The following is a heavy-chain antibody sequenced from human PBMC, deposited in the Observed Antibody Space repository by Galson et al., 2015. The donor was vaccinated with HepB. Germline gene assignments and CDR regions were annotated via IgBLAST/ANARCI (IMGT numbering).Heavy chain of an antibody. Sequence: SLRLSCAASGFTFSSYWMSWVRQAPGKGLEWVANIKQDGSEKYYVDSVKGRFTISRDNAKNSLYLQMNSLRAEDTAVYYCARDHRLGSYYYYMDVWGKGTTVTVSS. CDR1: GFTFSSYW. V-gene: IGHV3-7*01. D-gene: IGHD1-26*01. CDR3: ARDHRLGSYYYYMDV. CDR2: IKQDGSEK. J-gene: IGHJ6*03.